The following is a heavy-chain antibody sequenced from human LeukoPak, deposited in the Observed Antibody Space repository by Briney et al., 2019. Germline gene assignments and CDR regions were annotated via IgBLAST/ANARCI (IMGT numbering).Heavy chain of an antibody. J-gene: IGHJ4*02. CDR3: ARHVVAATSFSVDY. CDR1: GYRFNAYW. Sequence: GESLKISCKGSGYRFNAYWIAWVRQMPGKGLEWMGIIYPGDSDTRYSPSFQGQVTISADKSISTAYLQWSSLKASDTAMYYCARHVVAATSFSVDYWGQGTLVTVSS. D-gene: IGHD2-15*01. CDR2: IYPGDSDT. V-gene: IGHV5-51*01.